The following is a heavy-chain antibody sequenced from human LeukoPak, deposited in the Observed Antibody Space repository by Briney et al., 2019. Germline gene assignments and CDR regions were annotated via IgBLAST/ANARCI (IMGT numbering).Heavy chain of an antibody. V-gene: IGHV3-30*04. J-gene: IGHJ4*02. CDR3: ARGAHHGGNSPDY. CDR2: IWYDGSNK. CDR1: GFNFGSYA. Sequence: GGSLRLSCAASGFNFGSYAMHWVRQAPDKGLQWVAVIWYDGSNKYYADSVKGRFIISRDNSKSTVFLQMNSLRIEDTGVYYCARGAHHGGNSPDYWGQGTLVTVSS. D-gene: IGHD4-23*01.